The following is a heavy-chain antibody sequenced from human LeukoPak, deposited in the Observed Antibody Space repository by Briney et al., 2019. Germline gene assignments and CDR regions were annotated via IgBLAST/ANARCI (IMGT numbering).Heavy chain of an antibody. J-gene: IGHJ4*02. Sequence: SVKVSCTASGGTFSSYAISWARQAPGQGLEWMGGIIPIFGTANYAQKFQGRVTLTSDTSASTVYMELSSLTSDDTAVYYCARGRRKGSFDSWSGYSVPTPDYWGQGTLVTVSS. CDR3: ARGRRKGSFDSWSGYSVPTPDY. V-gene: IGHV1-69*05. CDR2: IIPIFGTA. CDR1: GGTFSSYA. D-gene: IGHD3-3*01.